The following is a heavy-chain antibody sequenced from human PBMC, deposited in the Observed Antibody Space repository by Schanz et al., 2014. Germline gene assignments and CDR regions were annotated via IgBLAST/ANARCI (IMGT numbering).Heavy chain of an antibody. D-gene: IGHD3-10*01. J-gene: IGHJ3*02. Sequence: VHLLESGGGLVQPGGSLRLSCAASGFTFSTFAMHWVRQAPGKGLEYVSAISHDGYSTYYADSVKGRFTISRDNSKNTLYLQMNSLRAEDTAVYYCAKGRFGELSAFDIWGQGTMVTVSS. CDR1: GFTFSTFA. V-gene: IGHV3-64*04. CDR3: AKGRFGELSAFDI. CDR2: ISHDGYST.